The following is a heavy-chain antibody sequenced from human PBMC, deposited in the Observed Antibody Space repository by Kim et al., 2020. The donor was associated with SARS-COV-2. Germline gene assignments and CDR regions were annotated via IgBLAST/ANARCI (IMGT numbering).Heavy chain of an antibody. Sequence: GGSLRLSCAASGFTFSSYAMSWVRQAPGKGLEWVSAISGSGGSTYYADSVKGRFTISRDNSKNTLYLQMNSLRAEDTAVYYCAKDPGTITFGGVIVIGAFXYWGQGTLVTVSS. J-gene: IGHJ4*02. CDR3: AKDPGTITFGGVIVIGAFXY. CDR1: GFTFSSYA. D-gene: IGHD3-16*02. CDR2: ISGSGGST. V-gene: IGHV3-23*01.